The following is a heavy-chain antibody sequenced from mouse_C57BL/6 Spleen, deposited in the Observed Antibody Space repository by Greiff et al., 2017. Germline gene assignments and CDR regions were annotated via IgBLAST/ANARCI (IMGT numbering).Heavy chain of an antibody. CDR2: IYPGDGDT. CDR1: GYAFSSYW. V-gene: IGHV1-80*01. D-gene: IGHD1-1*01. CDR3: ARGHYGSSPFAY. Sequence: VQLQQSGAELVKPGASVKISCKASGYAFSSYWMNWVKQRPGKGLEWIGQIYPGDGDTNYNGKFKGKATLTADKSSSTAYMQLSSLTAEDSAVYVCARGHYGSSPFAYWGQGTLVTGSA. J-gene: IGHJ3*01.